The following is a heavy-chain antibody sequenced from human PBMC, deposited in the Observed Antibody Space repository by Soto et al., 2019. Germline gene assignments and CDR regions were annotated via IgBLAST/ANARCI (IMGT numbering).Heavy chain of an antibody. V-gene: IGHV3-23*01. CDR1: GFTFSSYA. J-gene: IGHJ4*02. CDR2: ISGSGGGT. CDR3: ARESDH. Sequence: CLRLSCAASGFTFSSYAMSWVRQAPGKGLEWVSTISGSGGGTYYADSMKGRFTISRDNSKNTLYLQMYSLRVEDTAVYYCARESDHWGQGTLVTVSS.